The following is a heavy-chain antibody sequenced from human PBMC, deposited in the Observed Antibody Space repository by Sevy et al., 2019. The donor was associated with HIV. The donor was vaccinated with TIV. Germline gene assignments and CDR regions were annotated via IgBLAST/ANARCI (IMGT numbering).Heavy chain of an antibody. D-gene: IGHD5-12*01. CDR2: IKSKTDGGTT. CDR3: TTGRVGYVARRRDY. Sequence: GGSLRLSCAASGFTFSNAWMSWVRQAPGKGLEWVGRIKSKTDGGTTDYAAPVKGRFTISRDDSKNTLYLQMNSLKTEDTAVYYCTTGRVGYVARRRDYWGQGTLVTVSS. V-gene: IGHV3-15*01. CDR1: GFTFSNAW. J-gene: IGHJ4*02.